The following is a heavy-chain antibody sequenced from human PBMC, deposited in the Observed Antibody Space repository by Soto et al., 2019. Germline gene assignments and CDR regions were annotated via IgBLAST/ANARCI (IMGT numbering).Heavy chain of an antibody. CDR3: AKDIFRGIVVVPAAIRLRYYYYGMDV. V-gene: IGHV3-9*01. J-gene: IGHJ6*02. Sequence: AGGSLRLSCAASGFTFDDYAMHWVRQAPGKGLEWVSGISWNSGSIGYADSVKGRFTISRDNAKNSLYLQMNSLRAEDTALYYCAKDIFRGIVVVPAAIRLRYYYYGMDVWGQGTTVTVSS. D-gene: IGHD2-2*02. CDR1: GFTFDDYA. CDR2: ISWNSGSI.